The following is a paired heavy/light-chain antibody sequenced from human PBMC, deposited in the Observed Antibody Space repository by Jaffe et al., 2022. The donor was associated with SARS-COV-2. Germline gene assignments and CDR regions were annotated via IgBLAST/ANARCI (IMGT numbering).Heavy chain of an antibody. Sequence: EVQLVESGGGLVKTGGSLRLSCSASGFTFSSYTMIWVRQVPGKGLEWVSSISTSSAFIYYADSVKGRFTISRDNAKNSLYLQMNNLRAEDTAFYYCARGDNSRQGSRVPFDFWGQGTLVTVSS. V-gene: IGHV3-21*01. CDR2: ISTSSAFI. J-gene: IGHJ4*02. CDR1: GFTFSSYT. CDR3: ARGDNSRQGSRVPFDF. D-gene: IGHD6-13*01.
Light chain of an antibody. CDR2: YDS. J-gene: IGLJ3*02. Sequence: SYVLTQPPSVSVAPGKTARITCGGDNIGTKSVHWYQQKPGQAPVLVLYYDSDRPSGIPERFSGSNSGNTATLTISRVEAGDEADYYCQVWDSSRDHWAFGGGTKLTVL. CDR1: NIGTKS. CDR3: QVWDSSRDHWA. V-gene: IGLV3-21*04.